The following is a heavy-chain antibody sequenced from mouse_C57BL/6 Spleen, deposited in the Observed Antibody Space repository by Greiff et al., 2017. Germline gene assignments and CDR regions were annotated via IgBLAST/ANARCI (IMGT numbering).Heavy chain of an antibody. CDR3: ARSPYYGSSYEFAY. Sequence: VQLQQPGAELVMPGASVKLSCKASGYTFTSYWMHWVKQRPGQGLEWIGEIDPSDSYTNYNQQFKGKSTLTVDKSSSTAYMQLSSLTSEDSAVYYCARSPYYGSSYEFAYWGQGTLVTVSA. J-gene: IGHJ3*01. D-gene: IGHD1-1*01. CDR2: IDPSDSYT. V-gene: IGHV1-69*01. CDR1: GYTFTSYW.